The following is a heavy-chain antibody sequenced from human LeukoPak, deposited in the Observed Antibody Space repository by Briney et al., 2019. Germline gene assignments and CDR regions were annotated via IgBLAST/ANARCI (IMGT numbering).Heavy chain of an antibody. CDR2: IYHTGGT. J-gene: IGHJ3*02. D-gene: IGHD5-24*01. CDR1: GGSISSYY. Sequence: SETLSLTCTVSGGSISSYYWSWTRQPPGKGLEWIGFIYHTGGTDYNPSLKSRIIISVDRSKNQFSLKLSSLTAADTATYYCAREETARTNAYDIWGQGTLVTVSS. V-gene: IGHV4-59*12. CDR3: AREETARTNAYDI.